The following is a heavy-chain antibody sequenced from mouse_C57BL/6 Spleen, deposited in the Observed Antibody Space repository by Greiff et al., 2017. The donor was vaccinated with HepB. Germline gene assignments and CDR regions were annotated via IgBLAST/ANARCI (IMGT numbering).Heavy chain of an antibody. Sequence: VQLQQSGAELVRPGASVKLSCKASGYTFTDYYINWVKQRPGQGLEWIARIYPGSGNTYYNEKFKGKATLTAEKSSSTAYMQLSSLTSEDSAVYFCARYPPDAMDYWGQGTSVTLSS. V-gene: IGHV1-76*01. CDR1: GYTFTDYY. CDR2: IYPGSGNT. J-gene: IGHJ4*01. CDR3: ARYPPDAMDY.